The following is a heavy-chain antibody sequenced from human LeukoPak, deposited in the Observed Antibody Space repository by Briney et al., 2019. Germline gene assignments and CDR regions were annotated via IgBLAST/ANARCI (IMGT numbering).Heavy chain of an antibody. CDR1: GGSFSGYY. J-gene: IGHJ5*02. CDR2: INHSGST. D-gene: IGHD3-10*01. V-gene: IGHV4-34*01. CDR3: ARGRALWFGEPLLPYNWFDP. Sequence: SETLSLTCAVYGGSFSGYYWSWIRQPPGKGLEWIGEINHSGSTNYNPSLKRRVTISVDTSKNQFSLKLSSVTAADTAVYYCARGRALWFGEPLLPYNWFDPWGQGTLVTVSS.